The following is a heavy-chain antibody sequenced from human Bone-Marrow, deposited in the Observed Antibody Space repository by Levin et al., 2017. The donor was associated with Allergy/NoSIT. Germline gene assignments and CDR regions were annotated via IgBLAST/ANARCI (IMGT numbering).Heavy chain of an antibody. CDR2: IYYSGNT. CDR1: GGSISSGDYF. J-gene: IGHJ4*02. CDR3: ARDSGGSLGFCSAGICLSPYFFDY. V-gene: IGHV4-30-4*01. D-gene: IGHD2-15*01. Sequence: SETLSLTCTVSGGSISSGDYFWSWIRQPPGKGLEWIGYIYYSGNTYYNPSLKGRATISIDTSKNQFSLKLSSVTAADTAVYYCARDSGGSLGFCSAGICLSPYFFDYWGQGTPATVSS.